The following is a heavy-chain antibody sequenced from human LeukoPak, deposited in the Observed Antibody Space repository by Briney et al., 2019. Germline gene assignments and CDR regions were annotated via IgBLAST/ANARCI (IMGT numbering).Heavy chain of an antibody. D-gene: IGHD1-26*01. CDR2: IKQDGSEK. J-gene: IGHJ4*02. V-gene: IGHV3-7*03. Sequence: GGSLRLSCTASGLTLSNYWMIWVRQAPGKGLQWVAKIKQDGSEKYNVDSVKGRFTISRDNAENSLYLQMNSLRVEDTAVYYCAARSSGNPYFWGQGTLVTVSS. CDR3: AARSSGNPYF. CDR1: GLTLSNYW.